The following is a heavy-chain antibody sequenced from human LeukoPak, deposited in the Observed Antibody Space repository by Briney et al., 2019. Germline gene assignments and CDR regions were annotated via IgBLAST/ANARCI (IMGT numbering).Heavy chain of an antibody. Sequence: ASVKVSCKASGGTFSSYAISWVRQAPGQGLEWMGGIIPIFGTASYAQKFQGRVTMTRDMSTSTVYMELSSLRSEDTAVYYCARESNYGDYVTDAFDIWGQGTMVTVSS. CDR3: ARESNYGDYVTDAFDI. CDR2: IIPIFGTA. D-gene: IGHD4-17*01. V-gene: IGHV1-69*05. CDR1: GGTFSSYA. J-gene: IGHJ3*02.